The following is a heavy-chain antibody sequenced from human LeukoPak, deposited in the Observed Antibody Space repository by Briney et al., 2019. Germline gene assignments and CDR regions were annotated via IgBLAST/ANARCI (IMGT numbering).Heavy chain of an antibody. CDR2: FDPEDGET. J-gene: IGHJ4*02. D-gene: IGHD1-26*01. Sequence: ASVKVSCKVSGYTLTELSMHWVRQAPGEGLEWMGGFDPEDGETIYAQKFQGRVTMTEDTSTDTAYMELSSLRSEDTAVYYCATHSGSYSGDYFDYWGQGTLVTVSS. CDR3: ATHSGSYSGDYFDY. V-gene: IGHV1-24*01. CDR1: GYTLTELS.